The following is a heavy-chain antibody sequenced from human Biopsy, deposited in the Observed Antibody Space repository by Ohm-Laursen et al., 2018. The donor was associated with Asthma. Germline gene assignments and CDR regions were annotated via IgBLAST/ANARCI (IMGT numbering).Heavy chain of an antibody. CDR3: ARDLRSDNWNPWGMDV. Sequence: SLRLSCSASGFSFSNFAIHWVRQAPGKGLEWVAVISYDGTNKDYADSVKGRFTFSRDNSQNTLSLEMNSLRVEDTAVYYCARDLRSDNWNPWGMDVWGLGTTVTVSS. CDR2: ISYDGTNK. J-gene: IGHJ6*02. D-gene: IGHD1-20*01. V-gene: IGHV3-30*03. CDR1: GFSFSNFA.